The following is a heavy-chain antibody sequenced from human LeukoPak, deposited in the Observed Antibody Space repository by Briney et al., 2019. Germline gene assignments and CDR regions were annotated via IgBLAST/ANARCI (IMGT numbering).Heavy chain of an antibody. V-gene: IGHV4-30-4*01. Sequence: SQTLSLTCTVSGGSIFSGDYYWNWIRQPPGKGLEWIGYIYYNGITYYNPSLESRVTISVDTSKNQFSLKLSSVTAADTAVYYCARGDYNDGAGYLDHWGQGTLVPVS. CDR1: GGSIFSGDYY. D-gene: IGHD3-22*01. CDR2: IYYNGIT. J-gene: IGHJ5*02. CDR3: ARGDYNDGAGYLDH.